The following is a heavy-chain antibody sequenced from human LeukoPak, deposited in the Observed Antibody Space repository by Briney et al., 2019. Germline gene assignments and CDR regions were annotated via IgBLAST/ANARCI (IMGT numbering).Heavy chain of an antibody. CDR2: IKQDGSQK. CDR3: AKVIAARPA. D-gene: IGHD6-6*01. V-gene: IGHV3-7*05. Sequence: GRSLRLSCATSGLAVTNYGMGWVPQAPGKGLQWVANIKQDGSQKYYVDSVKGRFTISRDNAKNSLYLQMDCLRAEDTAVYYCAKVIAARPAWGQGTLVTVSS. CDR1: GLAVTNYG. J-gene: IGHJ5*02.